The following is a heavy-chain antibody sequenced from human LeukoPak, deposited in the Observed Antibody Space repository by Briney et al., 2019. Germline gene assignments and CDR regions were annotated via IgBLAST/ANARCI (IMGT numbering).Heavy chain of an antibody. CDR1: GSTLSNNI. Sequence: GGSLRLSCTASGSTLSNNIMTWVRQAPGKGLEWVSSLSFIDDSIYYADSVKGRFTISRDTSKSTLSLQMNSLRAEDTGVYYCGREGYTSGYAGAFDTWGQGTMVTVSS. J-gene: IGHJ3*02. D-gene: IGHD2-2*01. CDR3: GREGYTSGYAGAFDT. V-gene: IGHV3-23*01. CDR2: LSFIDDSI.